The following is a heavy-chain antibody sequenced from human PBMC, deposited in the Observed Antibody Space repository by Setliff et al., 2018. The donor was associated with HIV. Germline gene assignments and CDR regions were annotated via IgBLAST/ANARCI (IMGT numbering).Heavy chain of an antibody. CDR3: ARESPDGLDY. CDR1: RDSINGHW. D-gene: IGHD2-8*01. J-gene: IGHJ4*02. Sequence: SETLSLTCTVSRDSINGHWWSWIRQPPGKGLEWTGCISHSGNTNFNPSLNSRVTISLDTSKNQFSLKVNSVTAADTAMYFCARESPDGLDYWGQGTLVTVSS. V-gene: IGHV4-59*11. CDR2: ISHSGNT.